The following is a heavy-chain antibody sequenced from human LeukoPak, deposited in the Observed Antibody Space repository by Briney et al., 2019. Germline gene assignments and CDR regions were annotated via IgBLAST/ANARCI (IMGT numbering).Heavy chain of an antibody. CDR3: ARAKPGYYYDSSGYYRSYYFDY. J-gene: IGHJ4*02. D-gene: IGHD3-22*01. CDR1: GGSISSYY. Sequence: KSSGTLSLTCTVSGGSISSYYWSWIRQPPGKGLEWIGYIYYSGSTNYNPSLKSRVTISVDTSKNQFSLKLSSVTAADTAVYYCARAKPGYYYDSSGYYRSYYFDYWGQGTLVTVSS. V-gene: IGHV4-59*01. CDR2: IYYSGST.